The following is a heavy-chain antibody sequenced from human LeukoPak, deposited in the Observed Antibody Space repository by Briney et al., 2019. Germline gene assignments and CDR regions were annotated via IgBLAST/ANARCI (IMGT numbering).Heavy chain of an antibody. CDR1: GGSFSGYY. Sequence: SETLPLTCAVYGGSFSGYYWSWIRQPPGKGLEWIGEINHSGSTNYNPSLKSRVTISVDTSKNQFSLKLSSVTAADTAVYYCASSHPPVAGTYYFDYWGQGTLVTVSS. J-gene: IGHJ4*02. V-gene: IGHV4-34*01. D-gene: IGHD6-19*01. CDR2: INHSGST. CDR3: ASSHPPVAGTYYFDY.